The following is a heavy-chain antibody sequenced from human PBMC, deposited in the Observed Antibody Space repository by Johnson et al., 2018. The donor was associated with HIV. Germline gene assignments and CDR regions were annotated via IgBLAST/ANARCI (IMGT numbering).Heavy chain of an antibody. CDR3: ARVTLGLDI. CDR2: ISYDGSNK. CDR1: GFTFSSYA. V-gene: IGHV3-30*04. Sequence: QVLLVESGGGVVQPGRSLRLSCAASGFTFSSYAMHWVRQAPGKGLEWVAVISYDGSNKYYADSVKGRFTISRDNSKNTLYLQMNSLRAEDTAVYYCARVTLGLDIWGQGTMVTVSS. D-gene: IGHD4-23*01. J-gene: IGHJ3*02.